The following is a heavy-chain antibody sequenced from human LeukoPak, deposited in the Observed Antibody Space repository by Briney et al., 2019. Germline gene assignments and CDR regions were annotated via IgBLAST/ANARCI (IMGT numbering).Heavy chain of an antibody. Sequence: GGSLRLSCAASGFTFSSYGMSWVRQAPGKGLEWVSGISGGGGSTYYADSVKGRFTISRDNSKNTLYLQVNSLRAEDTAVYYCAREYYFYHMDGWGEGTTVTVSS. CDR3: AREYYFYHMDG. J-gene: IGHJ6*03. CDR1: GFTFSSYG. V-gene: IGHV3-23*01. CDR2: ISGGGGST.